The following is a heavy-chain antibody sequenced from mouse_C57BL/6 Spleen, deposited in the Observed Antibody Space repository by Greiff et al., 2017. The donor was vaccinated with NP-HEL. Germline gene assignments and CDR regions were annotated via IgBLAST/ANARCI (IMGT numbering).Heavy chain of an antibody. CDR1: GYTFTNYW. J-gene: IGHJ3*01. CDR3: ARTNYYGSRDWFAY. Sequence: VQLQQPGAELVKPGASVKMSCKASGYTFTNYWITWVKQSPGQGLEWIGDIYPGSGSTNYNEKFKSKATLTVDTSSSTAYMQLSSLTSEDSEVYYCARTNYYGSRDWFAYWGKGTLVTVSA. CDR2: IYPGSGST. V-gene: IGHV1-55*01. D-gene: IGHD2-1*01.